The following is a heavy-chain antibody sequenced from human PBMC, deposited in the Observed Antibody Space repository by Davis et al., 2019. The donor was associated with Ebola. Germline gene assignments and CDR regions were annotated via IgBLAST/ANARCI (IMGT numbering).Heavy chain of an antibody. Sequence: MPSETLSLTCAVYGGSFSGYYWSWIRQPPGKGLEWIGEINHSGSTNYNPSLKSRVTISVDTSKNQFSLKLSSVTAADTAVYYCARGLYYYDSSGYYYYWGQGTLVTVSS. CDR1: GGSFSGYY. CDR2: INHSGST. CDR3: ARGLYYYDSSGYYYY. V-gene: IGHV4-34*01. D-gene: IGHD3-22*01. J-gene: IGHJ4*02.